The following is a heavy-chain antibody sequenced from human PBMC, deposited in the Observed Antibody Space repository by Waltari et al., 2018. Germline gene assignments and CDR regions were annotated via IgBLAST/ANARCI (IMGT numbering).Heavy chain of an antibody. CDR3: ARGDIAARLQD. V-gene: IGHV4-34*01. D-gene: IGHD6-6*01. CDR1: GGSFSGYY. Sequence: QVQHHQWGAGLVKPSETLSLTCAVYGGSFSGYYCSWIRQPPGKGLEWIGEINLSGSTNYNPSLKSRVTISLDTSKSQFSLKLSSVTAADTAVYYCARGDIAARLQDWGQGTLVTVSS. CDR2: INLSGST. J-gene: IGHJ1*01.